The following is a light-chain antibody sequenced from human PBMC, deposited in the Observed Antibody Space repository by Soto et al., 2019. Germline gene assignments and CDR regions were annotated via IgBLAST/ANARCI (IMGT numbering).Light chain of an antibody. J-gene: IGLJ1*01. V-gene: IGLV2-14*01. CDR2: EVR. Sequence: QSVLTQPSSLSGSPGQSITISCTGTSSDIGAYNYVSWYQQHPGKAPKLMIFEVRDRPSGVSNRFSGSKSGNTASLTISGLQAEDEADYYCSSYTSGSTPCVFGTGTKVTAL. CDR3: SSYTSGSTPCV. CDR1: SSDIGAYNY.